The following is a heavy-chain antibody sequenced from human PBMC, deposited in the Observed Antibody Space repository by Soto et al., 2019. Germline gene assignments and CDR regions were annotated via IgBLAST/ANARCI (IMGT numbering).Heavy chain of an antibody. V-gene: IGHV3-30-3*01. CDR1: GFTFSSYA. D-gene: IGHD3-22*01. CDR3: ARDVYNLVYDSSGYLDY. J-gene: IGHJ4*02. CDR2: ISYDGSNK. Sequence: PGGSLRLSCAASGFTFSSYAMHWVRQAPGKGLEWVAVISYDGSNKYYADSVKGRFTISRDNSKNTLYPQMNSLRAEDTAVYYCARDVYNLVYDSSGYLDYWGQGTLVTVSS.